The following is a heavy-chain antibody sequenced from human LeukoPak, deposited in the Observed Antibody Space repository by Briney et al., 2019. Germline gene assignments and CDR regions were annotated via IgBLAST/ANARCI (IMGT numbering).Heavy chain of an antibody. D-gene: IGHD5-12*01. CDR1: GGSINNYY. CDR3: ARGGSSGYDPFDY. Sequence: SETLSLTCTVSGGSINNYYWSWIRQPPGKGLEWIGYIFYSGSTNYNPSLKSRVSISVDTSENQFSLNLYSVTAADTAVYYCARGGSSGYDPFDYWGPGTLVTVSS. CDR2: IFYSGST. J-gene: IGHJ4*02. V-gene: IGHV4-59*01.